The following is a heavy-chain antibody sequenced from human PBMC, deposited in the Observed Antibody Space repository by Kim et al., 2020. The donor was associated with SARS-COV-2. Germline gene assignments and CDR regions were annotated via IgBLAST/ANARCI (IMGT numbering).Heavy chain of an antibody. CDR1: GYTFTGYY. J-gene: IGHJ5*02. CDR2: INPNSGGT. V-gene: IGHV1-2*02. D-gene: IGHD2-15*01. Sequence: ASVKVSCKASGYTFTGYYMHWVRQAPGQGLEWMGWINPNSGGTNYAQKFQGRVTMTRDTSISTAYMELSRLRSDDTAVYYCARDGCSGGSCYSDWFDPWGKGTRVTVSS. CDR3: ARDGCSGGSCYSDWFDP.